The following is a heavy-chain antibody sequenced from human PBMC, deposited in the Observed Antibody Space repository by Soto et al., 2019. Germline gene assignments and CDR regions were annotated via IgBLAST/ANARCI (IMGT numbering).Heavy chain of an antibody. J-gene: IGHJ3*02. V-gene: IGHV3-48*01. CDR3: ARAGHDYGDLDAFDI. CDR2: ISSSSSTI. D-gene: IGHD4-17*01. Sequence: GGSLRLSCAASGFTFSSYSMNWVRQAPGKGLEWISYISSSSSTIYYADSVKGRFTISRDNAKNSLYLQMNSLRAEDTSVYYCARAGHDYGDLDAFDIWGQGTMVTVSS. CDR1: GFTFSSYS.